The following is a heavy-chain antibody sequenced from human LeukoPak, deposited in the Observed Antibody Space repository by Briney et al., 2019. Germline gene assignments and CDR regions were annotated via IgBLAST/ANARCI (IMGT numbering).Heavy chain of an antibody. CDR1: GFTFSTYA. J-gene: IGHJ4*02. D-gene: IGHD3-16*01. Sequence: PGGSLRLSCVASGFTFSTYAMSWVRQAPGKGLEWVSVISGSGGSTYYAESVKGRFTISRDISKNTLYLQVNSLRVDDTAVYYCAKDRNAISAIWGCKTFDYWGQGAMVTVSS. CDR2: ISGSGGST. V-gene: IGHV3-23*01. CDR3: AKDRNAISAIWGCKTFDY.